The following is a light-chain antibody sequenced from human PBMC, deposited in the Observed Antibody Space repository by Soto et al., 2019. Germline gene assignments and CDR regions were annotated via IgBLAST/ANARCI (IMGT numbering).Light chain of an antibody. J-gene: IGLJ1*01. Sequence: QSVLTQPPSVSGAPGERVTISCTGSSSDIGAGYRVRWYQHVPGTAPKLLIYYNNQRPSGVPDRFSGSKSGTSASLAISGLQSEDESDYYCAAWDDTLKRYVFGTGTKVTVL. CDR2: YNN. V-gene: IGLV1-40*01. CDR3: AAWDDTLKRYV. CDR1: SSDIGAGYR.